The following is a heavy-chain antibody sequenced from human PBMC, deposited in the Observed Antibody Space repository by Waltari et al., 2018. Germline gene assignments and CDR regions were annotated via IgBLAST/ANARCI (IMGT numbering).Heavy chain of an antibody. J-gene: IGHJ6*02. V-gene: IGHV3-7*03. CDR2: IKHDGSEK. CDR1: GFTFSSYW. CDR3: ARGDDGMDV. Sequence: EVQLVESGGGLVQPGGSLRLSCAASGFTFSSYWMSWVRQATGKGLEWVANIKHDGSEKYVVDTVKVRFTISRDNAKNSLSLQMNSLRAEDTAVYYCARGDDGMDVWGQGTTVTVSS.